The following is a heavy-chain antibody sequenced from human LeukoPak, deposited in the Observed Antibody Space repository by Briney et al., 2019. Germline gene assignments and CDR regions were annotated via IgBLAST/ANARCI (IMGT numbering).Heavy chain of an antibody. V-gene: IGHV1-69*06. J-gene: IGHJ4*02. CDR2: IIPIFGTA. D-gene: IGHD3-22*01. CDR3: ARELRYYDSSGSPFDY. Sequence: SVKVSCKASGGTFSSYAISWVRQAPGQGLEWMGGIIPIFGTANYAQKFQGRVTITADKSTSTAYMELSSLRSEDTAAYYCARELRYYDSSGSPFDYWGQGTLVTVSS. CDR1: GGTFSSYA.